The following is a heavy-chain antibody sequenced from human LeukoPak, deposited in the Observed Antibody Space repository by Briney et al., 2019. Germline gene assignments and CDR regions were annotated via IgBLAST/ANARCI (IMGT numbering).Heavy chain of an antibody. CDR3: ASIRSAGATDYFDY. Sequence: GGSLRLSCAASGFTFSSYSMNWVRQAPGKGLEGVSYISSSSSYTNYADSVKGRFTISRGNAKNSLYLQMNSLRAEDTAVYYCASIRSAGATDYFDYWGQGTLVTVSS. CDR1: GFTFSSYS. D-gene: IGHD4/OR15-4a*01. J-gene: IGHJ4*02. CDR2: ISSSSSYT. V-gene: IGHV3-21*05.